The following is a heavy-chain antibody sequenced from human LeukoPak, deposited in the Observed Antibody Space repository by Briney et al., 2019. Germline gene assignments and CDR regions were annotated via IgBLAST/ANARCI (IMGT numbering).Heavy chain of an antibody. CDR2: ISAYNGNT. CDR1: GYTLTSYG. D-gene: IGHD3-3*01. CDR3: ARRSGDYDFWSGYNYYYMDV. V-gene: IGHV1-18*01. Sequence: GASVKVSCKASGYTLTSYGISWVRQAPGQGLAWMGWISAYNGNTNYAQKLQGRVTMTTDTYTSTAYMELRSLRSDDAAVHYCARRSGDYDFWSGYNYYYMDVWGKGTTVTVSS. J-gene: IGHJ6*03.